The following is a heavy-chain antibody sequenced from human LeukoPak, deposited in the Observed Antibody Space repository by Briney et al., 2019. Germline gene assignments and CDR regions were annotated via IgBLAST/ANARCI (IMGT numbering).Heavy chain of an antibody. Sequence: GGSLRLSCAASGFTFSSYSMNWVRQAPGKGLEWVSSISSSSSYIYYADSVKGRFTISRDNAKNSLYLQMNSLRAEDTAVYYCAREGGGNDAFDIWGQGTMVTVSS. CDR2: ISSSSSYI. J-gene: IGHJ3*02. CDR3: AREGGGNDAFDI. V-gene: IGHV3-21*01. CDR1: GFTFSSYS. D-gene: IGHD1-26*01.